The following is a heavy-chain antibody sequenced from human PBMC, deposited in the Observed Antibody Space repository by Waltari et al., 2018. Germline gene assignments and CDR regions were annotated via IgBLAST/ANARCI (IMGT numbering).Heavy chain of an antibody. CDR3: ARDLRTIYGMDV. CDR1: GYTFTSYA. V-gene: IGHV1-3*01. D-gene: IGHD3-3*01. Sequence: QVQLVPSGAEVKKPGASVKVSCKASGYTFTSYAMHWVRQAPGQRLEWMGWINAGNGNTKYSQKFQGRVTITRDTSASTAYMELSSLRSEDTAVYYCARDLRTIYGMDVWGQGTTVTVSS. CDR2: INAGNGNT. J-gene: IGHJ6*02.